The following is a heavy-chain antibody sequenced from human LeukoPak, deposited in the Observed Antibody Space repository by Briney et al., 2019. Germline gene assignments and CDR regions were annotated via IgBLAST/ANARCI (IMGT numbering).Heavy chain of an antibody. CDR1: GGSISSGSYY. D-gene: IGHD2-2*01. CDR2: IYTSGST. J-gene: IGHJ4*02. CDR3: ARYCSSTSCEHRNRYYLDY. Sequence: PSQTLSLTCTVSGGSISSGSYYWSWIRQPAGKGLEWIGRIYTSGSTNYNPSLKSRVTISVDTSKNQFSLKLSSVTAADTAVYYCARYCSSTSCEHRNRYYLDYWGQGTLVTLYS. V-gene: IGHV4-61*02.